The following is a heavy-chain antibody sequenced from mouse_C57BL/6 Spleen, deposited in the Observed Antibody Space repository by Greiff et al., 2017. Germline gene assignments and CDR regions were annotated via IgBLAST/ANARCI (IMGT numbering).Heavy chain of an antibody. CDR3: ARHEGAKDCFDY. Sequence: VMLVESGAELVKPGASVKLSCKASGYTFTEYTIHWVKQRSGQGLEWIGWFYPGSGSIKYNEKFKDKATLTADKSSSTVYMELSRLTSEDSAVYFCARHEGAKDCFDYWGQGTTLTVSS. J-gene: IGHJ2*01. CDR2: FYPGSGSI. V-gene: IGHV1-62-2*01. CDR1: GYTFTEYT.